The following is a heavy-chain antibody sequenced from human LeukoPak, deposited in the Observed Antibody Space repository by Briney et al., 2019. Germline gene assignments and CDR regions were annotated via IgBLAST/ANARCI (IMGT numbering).Heavy chain of an antibody. CDR1: GITFSSYG. J-gene: IGHJ4*02. Sequence: GGSLRLSCAASGITFSSYGMRWVRQAPGKGLEWVSSISSTGGTTYYADSVKGRFTISRDNSKNTLYLQMNSLRAEDTAVYYCARPRDGSVDYWGQGTLVTVSS. V-gene: IGHV3-23*01. CDR2: ISSTGGTT. D-gene: IGHD5-24*01. CDR3: ARPRDGSVDY.